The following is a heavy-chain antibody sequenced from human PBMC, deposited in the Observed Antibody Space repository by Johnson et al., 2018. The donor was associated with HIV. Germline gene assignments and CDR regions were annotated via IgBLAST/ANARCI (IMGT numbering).Heavy chain of an antibody. CDR1: GFTVRSNY. CDR2: IYSGDTT. J-gene: IGHJ3*02. Sequence: VQLVESGGGLVKPGGSLRLSCAASGFTVRSNYMSWVRQAPGKGLEWVSLIYSGDTTYYADSVKGRFPISRDNSKNTLYLQMNSLRAEDTAVYYCARMTTTVSHHDAFDIWGQGTMVTVSS. V-gene: IGHV3-66*01. CDR3: ARMTTTVSHHDAFDI. D-gene: IGHD4-17*01.